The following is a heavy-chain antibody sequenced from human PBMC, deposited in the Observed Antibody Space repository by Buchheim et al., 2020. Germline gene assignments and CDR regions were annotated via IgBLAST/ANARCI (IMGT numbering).Heavy chain of an antibody. CDR3: ARDWEGGAARRSPDGFYYYYGMDV. Sequence: QVQLVESGGGVVQPGRSLRLSCAASGFTFSSYAMHWVRQAPGKGLEWVAVISYDGSNKYYADSVKGRFTISRDNSKNTLYLQMNSLRAEDTAVYYCARDWEGGAARRSPDGFYYYYGMDVWGQGTT. CDR2: ISYDGSNK. V-gene: IGHV3-30-3*01. D-gene: IGHD6-6*01. CDR1: GFTFSSYA. J-gene: IGHJ6*02.